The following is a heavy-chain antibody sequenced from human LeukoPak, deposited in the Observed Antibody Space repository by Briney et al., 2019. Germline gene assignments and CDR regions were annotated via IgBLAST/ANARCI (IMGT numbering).Heavy chain of an antibody. Sequence: GESLKIPCKGSGYSFTTYWIGWVRQMPGKGLEWMGIIYPDDSDTGYSPSFQGQVTISADKSISTAYLQWSSLKASDTAMYYCARRLYSGSSYGDFDYWGQGTLVTVSS. D-gene: IGHD1-26*01. CDR1: GYSFTTYW. V-gene: IGHV5-51*01. CDR3: ARRLYSGSSYGDFDY. CDR2: IYPDDSDT. J-gene: IGHJ4*02.